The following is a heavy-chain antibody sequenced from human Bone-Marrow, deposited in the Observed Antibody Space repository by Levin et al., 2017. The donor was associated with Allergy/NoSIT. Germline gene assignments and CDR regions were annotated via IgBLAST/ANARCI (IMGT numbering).Heavy chain of an antibody. CDR1: GFTFGRYA. CDR2: INDNGDIT. V-gene: IGHV3-23*01. CDR3: ARRPQGHTDRDRYFEY. J-gene: IGHJ4*02. D-gene: IGHD3-9*01. Sequence: LSGGSLRLSCVASGFTFGRYAMNWVRQAPGKGLEWVSIINDNGDITFYAESVKGRFTISRDNSRNTLFLQMNSLRTEDTALYYCARRPQGHTDRDRYFEYWGQGTLVTVSS.